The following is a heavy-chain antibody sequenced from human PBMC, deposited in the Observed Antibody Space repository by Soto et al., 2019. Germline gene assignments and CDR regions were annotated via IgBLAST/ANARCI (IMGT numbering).Heavy chain of an antibody. Sequence: PSETLSLTCIDSGGSIAAYDWSWIRQFPGKGLEWIAYTSYTSNTNYNPSLKSRVNISMDSSKNQLSLKLSSRAAADTAVYYGSRVMHAGFSHNFDPWGQLTRIT. CDR2: TSYTSNT. CDR1: GGSIAAYD. CDR3: SRVMHAGFSHNFDP. D-gene: IGHD1-1*01. V-gene: IGHV4-59*01. J-gene: IGHJ5*02.